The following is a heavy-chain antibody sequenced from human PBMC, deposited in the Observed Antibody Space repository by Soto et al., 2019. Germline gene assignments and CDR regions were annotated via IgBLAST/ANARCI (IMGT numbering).Heavy chain of an antibody. CDR1: GGTFSTYA. CDR2: IIPIFGTA. CDR3: ARGMGAYSSSSGLCYD. D-gene: IGHD6-6*01. Sequence: PSVKVPCKASGGTFSTYAISWVRQAPGHGLEWMGGIIPIFGTANYAQKFQGRVTITADKSTSTAYMELSSLRSEDTAVYYCARGMGAYSSSSGLCYDWGQGTLVTVSS. J-gene: IGHJ4*02. V-gene: IGHV1-69*06.